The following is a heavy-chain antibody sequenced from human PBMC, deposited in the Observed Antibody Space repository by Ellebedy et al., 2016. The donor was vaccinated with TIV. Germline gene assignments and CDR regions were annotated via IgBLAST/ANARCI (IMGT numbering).Heavy chain of an antibody. Sequence: PGGSLRLSCAASGFTFSDYYMSWIRQAPGKGLEWVSYISSSGSTIYYADSVKGRFTISRDNAKNSLYLQMNSLGAEDAAVYYCARLKMYVSPFYAMDVWGQGTAVTVSS. D-gene: IGHD2-8*01. CDR2: ISSSGSTI. J-gene: IGHJ6*02. CDR3: ARLKMYVSPFYAMDV. CDR1: GFTFSDYY. V-gene: IGHV3-11*01.